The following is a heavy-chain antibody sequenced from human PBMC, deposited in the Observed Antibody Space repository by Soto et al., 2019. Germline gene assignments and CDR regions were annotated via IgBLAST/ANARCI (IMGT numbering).Heavy chain of an antibody. V-gene: IGHV1-18*01. CDR2: ISAYNGNT. CDR1: GYTFTSYG. D-gene: IGHD3-3*01. CDR3: ARAPGGYDFWSGYYNYYYGMDV. Sequence: ASVKVSCKASGYTFTSYGISWVRQAPGQGLEWMGWISAYNGNTNYAQKLQGRVAMTTDTSTSTAYMELRILRSDDTAVYYCARAPGGYDFWSGYYNYYYGMDVWGQGTTVTVSS. J-gene: IGHJ6*02.